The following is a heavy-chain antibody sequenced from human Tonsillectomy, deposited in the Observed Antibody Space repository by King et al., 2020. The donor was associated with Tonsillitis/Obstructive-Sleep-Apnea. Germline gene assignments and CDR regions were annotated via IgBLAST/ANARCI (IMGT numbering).Heavy chain of an antibody. V-gene: IGHV3-23*04. D-gene: IGHD5-18*01. CDR3: AKETTYTTMGDFDY. Sequence: DVQLVESGGCLVQPGGSLRLSCAASGFTFSSYAMSWVRQAPGKGLEWVSAINGSGGSTYYADSVKGRFTISRDYSKNTLYLQMDSLRAEDTALYYCAKETTYTTMGDFDYWGQGTLVTVSS. CDR1: GFTFSSYA. CDR2: INGSGGST. J-gene: IGHJ4*02.